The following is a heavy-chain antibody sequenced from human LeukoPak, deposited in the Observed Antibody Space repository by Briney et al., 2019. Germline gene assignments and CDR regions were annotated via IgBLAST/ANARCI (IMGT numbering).Heavy chain of an antibody. CDR3: ARDQSRGYGFDY. Sequence: GASVKVSCKASGYTFTSYDINWVRQAPGQGLEWMGWMNPNSGNTGYAKKFQGRVTMTRSTSIGTAYMELGSLRSEDTAVYYCARDQSRGYGFDYWGQGTLVTVSS. D-gene: IGHD3-22*01. CDR2: MNPNSGNT. V-gene: IGHV1-8*01. J-gene: IGHJ4*02. CDR1: GYTFTSYD.